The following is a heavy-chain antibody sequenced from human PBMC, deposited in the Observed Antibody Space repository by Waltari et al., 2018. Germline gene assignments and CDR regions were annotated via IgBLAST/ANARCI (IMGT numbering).Heavy chain of an antibody. J-gene: IGHJ4*02. CDR3: ARRPPSFRTAASFDY. CDR1: GGSFSGYY. V-gene: IGHV4-34*01. CDR2: ITHSGST. D-gene: IGHD6-13*01. Sequence: QVQLQQWGAGLLKPSETLSLTCAVYGGSFSGYYWSWIRQPPGKGREWIGEITHSGSTNYNAALKSRVTISVDTSKNQFSLKLSSVTAADTAVYYCARRPPSFRTAASFDYWGQGTLVTVSS.